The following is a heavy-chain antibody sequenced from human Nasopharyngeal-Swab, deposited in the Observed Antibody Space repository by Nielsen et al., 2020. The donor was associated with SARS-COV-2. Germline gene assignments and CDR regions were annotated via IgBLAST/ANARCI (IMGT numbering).Heavy chain of an antibody. CDR1: GGSISSSSYY. J-gene: IGHJ6*02. V-gene: IGHV4-39*01. Sequence: SETLSLTCTVSGGSISSSSYYWGWIRQPPGKGLEWIGSIYYSGSTYDNPSLKSRVTISVDTSKNQFSLKLSSVTAADTAVYYCARQMYSSSWYSPYYYYGMDVWGQGTTVTVSS. CDR3: ARQMYSSSWYSPYYYYGMDV. CDR2: IYYSGST. D-gene: IGHD6-13*01.